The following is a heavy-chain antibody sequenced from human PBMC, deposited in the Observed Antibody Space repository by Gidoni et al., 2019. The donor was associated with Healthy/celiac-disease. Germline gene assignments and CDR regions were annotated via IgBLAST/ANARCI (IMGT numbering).Heavy chain of an antibody. V-gene: IGHV3-64D*06. Sequence: EVQLVESGGGLVQPGGSLRLSCSASGFTFSSYAMHWVRQAPGKGLEYVSAISSNGGSTYYADSVKGRFTISRDNSKNTLYLQMSSLRAEDTAVYYCVKDRHYDYVWGSYYDYWGQGTLVTVSS. D-gene: IGHD3-16*01. CDR1: GFTFSSYA. CDR3: VKDRHYDYVWGSYYDY. J-gene: IGHJ4*02. CDR2: ISSNGGST.